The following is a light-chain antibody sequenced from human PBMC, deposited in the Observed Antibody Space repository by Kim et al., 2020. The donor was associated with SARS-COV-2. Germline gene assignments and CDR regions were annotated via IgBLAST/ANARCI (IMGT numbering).Light chain of an antibody. V-gene: IGLV1-40*01. Sequence: KVTIACTGSSSNIGAGYDVHWYQQLPGTAPKLLIYGASNRPSGVPDRFSGSKSGTSASLAITGLQAEDEADYYCQSYDSSLSGSVFGGGTQLTVL. CDR1: SSNIGAGYD. CDR3: QSYDSSLSGSV. CDR2: GAS. J-gene: IGLJ3*02.